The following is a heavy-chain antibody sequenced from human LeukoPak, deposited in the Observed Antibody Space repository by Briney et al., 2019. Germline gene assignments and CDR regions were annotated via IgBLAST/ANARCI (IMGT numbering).Heavy chain of an antibody. CDR1: GGSISSYY. CDR3: ARDIRLEYSGSYLAHA. J-gene: IGHJ5*02. Sequence: SETLSLTCTLSGGSISSYYWNWIRQPAGKGLEWIGRIYSSGGTNYNPSLKSRVTMSIDTSKHQFSLTLRSVTAADRAVYYCARDIRLEYSGSYLAHAWGQGTLVTVSS. D-gene: IGHD1-26*01. CDR2: IYSSGGT. V-gene: IGHV4-4*07.